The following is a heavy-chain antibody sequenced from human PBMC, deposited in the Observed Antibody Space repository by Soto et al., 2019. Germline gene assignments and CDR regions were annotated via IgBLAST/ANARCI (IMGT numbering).Heavy chain of an antibody. CDR3: ARLGIGWELPFDY. V-gene: IGHV4-61*08. D-gene: IGHD1-26*01. CDR1: GGSVSNDAYY. Sequence: SETLSLTCIVSGGSVSNDAYYWSWIRQPPGKGLEWIGYIYHSGSTYYNPSLKSRVTISADTSANQFSLKVSSVTAADTAVYYCARLGIGWELPFDYWGQGTLVTVSS. J-gene: IGHJ4*02. CDR2: IYHSGST.